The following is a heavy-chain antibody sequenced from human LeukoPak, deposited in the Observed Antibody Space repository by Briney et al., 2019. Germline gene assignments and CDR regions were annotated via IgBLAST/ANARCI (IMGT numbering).Heavy chain of an antibody. D-gene: IGHD6-19*01. CDR3: ARDRTRSGWPLIDY. V-gene: IGHV4-59*01. CDR2: IYYSGST. CDR1: GGSISSYY. J-gene: IGHJ4*02. Sequence: SETLSLTCTVSGGSISSYYWSWIRQPPGKGLEWIGYIYYSGSTNYNPSLKSRVTISVDTSKNQFSLKLSSVTAADTAVYYCARDRTRSGWPLIDYWGQGTLVTISS.